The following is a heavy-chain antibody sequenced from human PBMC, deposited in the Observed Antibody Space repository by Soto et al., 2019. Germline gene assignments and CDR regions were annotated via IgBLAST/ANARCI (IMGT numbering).Heavy chain of an antibody. CDR3: TLRQDTSRGPIY. CDR1: GFSLTPRGMT. V-gene: IGHV2-5*01. D-gene: IGHD6-13*01. Sequence: GSGPTLVNPTQTLTLTCTVSGFSLTPRGMTLGWIRQPPGKAPEWLALSTQYSPSLQSRLTFTEDTSKNQVVLTMTNMDPVDTATYYCTLRQDTSRGPIYWGQGIMVTVSS. CDR2: ST. J-gene: IGHJ4*02.